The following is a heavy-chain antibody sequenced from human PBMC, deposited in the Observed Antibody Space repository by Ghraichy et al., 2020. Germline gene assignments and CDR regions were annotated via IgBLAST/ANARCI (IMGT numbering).Heavy chain of an antibody. D-gene: IGHD2-15*01. CDR3: AREGRSRVVAARTAHFDY. CDR2: INHSGST. J-gene: IGHJ4*02. V-gene: IGHV4-34*01. CDR1: GGSFSGYY. Sequence: SETLSLTCAVYGGSFSGYYWSWIRQPPGKGLEWIGEINHSGSTNYNPSLKSRVTISVDTSKNQFSLKLSSVTAADTAVYYCAREGRSRVVAARTAHFDYWGQGTLVTVSS.